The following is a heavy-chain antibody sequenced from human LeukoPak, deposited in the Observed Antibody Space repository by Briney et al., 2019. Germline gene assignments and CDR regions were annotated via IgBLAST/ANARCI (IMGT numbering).Heavy chain of an antibody. V-gene: IGHV4-61*02. CDR1: GDSMSSYSYC. Sequence: PSETLSLTCTVSGDSMSSYSYCWSWNRQPAGKGLEWIGRSYSSGRTYYNTSLKSRVTISLDTSRNQFSLKLSSVTAADTAVYFCATARADYGDYNSFYYMDVWGKGTTVTVSS. J-gene: IGHJ6*03. D-gene: IGHD4-17*01. CDR2: SYSSGRT. CDR3: ATARADYGDYNSFYYMDV.